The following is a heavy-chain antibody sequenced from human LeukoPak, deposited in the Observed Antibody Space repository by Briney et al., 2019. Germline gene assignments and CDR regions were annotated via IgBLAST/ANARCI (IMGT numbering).Heavy chain of an antibody. CDR2: IIPIFGTA. CDR1: GGTFSSYA. V-gene: IGHV1-69*06. D-gene: IGHD5-18*01. J-gene: IGHJ3*02. CDR3: ARVPAMVIFDAFDI. Sequence: ASVKVSCKASGGTFSSYAISWVRQAPGQGLEWMGGIIPIFGTANYAQKFQGRVTITADKSTSTAYMELSSLRSEDTAVYYCARVPAMVIFDAFDIWGQGTMVTVSS.